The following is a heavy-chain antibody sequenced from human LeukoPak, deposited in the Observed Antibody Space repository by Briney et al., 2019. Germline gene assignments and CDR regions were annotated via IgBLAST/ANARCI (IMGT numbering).Heavy chain of an antibody. Sequence: GGSLRLSCAASGFTFSSYSMNWVRQAPGKGLVWVSSISSSSSYIYYADSVKGRFTISRDNAKNSLYLQMNSLRAEDTAVYYCASGLAYCGGDCYGYWGQGTLVTVSS. D-gene: IGHD2-21*02. CDR2: ISSSSSYI. J-gene: IGHJ4*02. CDR1: GFTFSSYS. CDR3: ASGLAYCGGDCYGY. V-gene: IGHV3-21*01.